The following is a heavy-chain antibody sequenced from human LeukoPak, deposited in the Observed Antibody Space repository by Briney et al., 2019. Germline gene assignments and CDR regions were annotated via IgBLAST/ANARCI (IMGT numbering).Heavy chain of an antibody. CDR1: GFTFSSDA. V-gene: IGHV3-23*01. CDR2: ISGSGGST. J-gene: IGHJ4*02. CDR3: APKLGYCSSTSCFLAIDY. D-gene: IGHD2-2*01. Sequence: GGSLRLSCAASGFTFSSDAMSWVRQAPGKGLEWVSAISGSGGSTYYADSVKGRFTISRDNSKNTLYLQMNSLRAEDTAVYYCAPKLGYCSSTSCFLAIDYWGQGTLVTVSS.